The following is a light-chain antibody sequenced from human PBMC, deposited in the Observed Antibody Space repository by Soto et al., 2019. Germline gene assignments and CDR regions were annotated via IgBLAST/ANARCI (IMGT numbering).Light chain of an antibody. J-gene: IGKJ4*01. CDR1: QSVSSY. V-gene: IGKV3-11*01. CDR3: QQRSNWPT. CDR2: DAS. Sequence: EIVLTQSPATLSLSPGERATLSCRASQSVSSYLAWYQQKPGQAPRLLIYDASSRATGIPARFSGSGSATDFTLTISTLEPEDFAVYYCQQRSNWPTFGGGTKVEIK.